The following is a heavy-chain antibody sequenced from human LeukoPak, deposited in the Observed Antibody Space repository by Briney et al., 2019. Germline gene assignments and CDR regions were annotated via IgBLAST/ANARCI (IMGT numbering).Heavy chain of an antibody. J-gene: IGHJ4*02. CDR1: GGTFSSYT. CDR2: IIPILGIA. Sequence: SVKVSCKASGGTFSSYTISWVRQAPGQGLEWMGRIIPILGIANYAQKLQGRVTITADKSTSTAYMELSSLRSEDTAVYYCARVGSSSWPELDYWGQGTLVTVSS. V-gene: IGHV1-69*02. D-gene: IGHD6-13*01. CDR3: ARVGSSSWPELDY.